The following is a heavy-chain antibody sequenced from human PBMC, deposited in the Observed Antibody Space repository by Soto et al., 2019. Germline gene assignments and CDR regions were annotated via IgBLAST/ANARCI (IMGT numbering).Heavy chain of an antibody. V-gene: IGHV3-30*18. D-gene: IGHD3-10*01. CDR3: AKLFRGSGSHLDN. CDR2: ISYDGSNR. Sequence: QVQLVESGGGVVQPGRSLRLSCAASGFTFNTYGMQWVRQAPGRGLEWVAVISYDGSNRYYGDSVQGRFAISRDNSKNTLYLQMNSLRAEDTALYYCAKLFRGSGSHLDNWGQGTLVTVSS. J-gene: IGHJ4*02. CDR1: GFTFNTYG.